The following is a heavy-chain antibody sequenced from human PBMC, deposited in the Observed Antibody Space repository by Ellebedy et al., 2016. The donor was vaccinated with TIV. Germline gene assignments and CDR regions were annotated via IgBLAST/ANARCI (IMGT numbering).Heavy chain of an antibody. CDR1: GFTFSDYY. D-gene: IGHD3-10*01. CDR3: ARDYVWFGELPRGYGMDV. Sequence: GESLKISCAASGFTFSDYYMSWIRQAPGKGLEWVSYISSSSSYTNYADSVKGRFTISRDNAKNSLYLQMNSLRAEDTAVYYCARDYVWFGELPRGYGMDVWGQGTTVTVSS. V-gene: IGHV3-11*05. CDR2: ISSSSSYT. J-gene: IGHJ6*02.